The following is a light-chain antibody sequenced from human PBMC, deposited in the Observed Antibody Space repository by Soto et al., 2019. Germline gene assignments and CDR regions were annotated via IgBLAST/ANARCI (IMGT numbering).Light chain of an antibody. V-gene: IGKV3-20*01. CDR1: QSVNSTY. Sequence: IVLTQSPVTLSLSPGERATLSCRASQSVNSTYVAWYQQKPGQAPRLLIYAASIRATGIPDRFSGSGSGTDFILTISRLEPEDFVVYYCQHYGSSFTFGPGTKVDIK. CDR2: AAS. CDR3: QHYGSSFT. J-gene: IGKJ3*01.